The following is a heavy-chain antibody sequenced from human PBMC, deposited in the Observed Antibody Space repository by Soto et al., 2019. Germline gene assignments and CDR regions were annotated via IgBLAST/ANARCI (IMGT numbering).Heavy chain of an antibody. D-gene: IGHD2-15*01. CDR1: GGSISTYY. CDR3: ARGGGYCRGGGCYHFDY. V-gene: IGHV4-59*08. Sequence: SETLSLTYTVSGGSISTYYWSWIRQPPGKGLEWIGNIYYSGSTNSNPSLKSRATISVDTSKNQLSLKLSSVTAADTAVYYCARGGGYCRGGGCYHFDYWGQGARVTVSS. CDR2: IYYSGST. J-gene: IGHJ4*02.